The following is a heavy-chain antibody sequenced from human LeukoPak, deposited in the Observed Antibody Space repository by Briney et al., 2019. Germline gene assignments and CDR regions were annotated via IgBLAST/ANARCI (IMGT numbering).Heavy chain of an antibody. CDR3: ARDLRWYDY. V-gene: IGHV3-7*01. Sequence: GGSLRLSCTASGFTFSSYRMTWVRQAPGKGLEWVANIKQDGSDKYYVDSVKGRFTISRDNAKNSLYLQMNSLRAEDTAVYYCARDLRWYDYWGQGTRVTVSS. J-gene: IGHJ4*02. CDR1: GFTFSSYR. CDR2: IKQDGSDK. D-gene: IGHD4-23*01.